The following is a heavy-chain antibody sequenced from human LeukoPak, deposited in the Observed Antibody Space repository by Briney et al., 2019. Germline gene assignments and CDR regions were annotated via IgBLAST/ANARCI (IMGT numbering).Heavy chain of an antibody. Sequence: GGSLRLSCAASGFTFSSYGMHWVRQAPGKGLEWVAVISYDGSSEYYADSVQGRFTVARDNSKNTMYLQMNSLRAEDTAVYYCAKDFRDGYNHPSYYFDSWGQGPWSPSP. V-gene: IGHV3-30*18. D-gene: IGHD5-24*01. J-gene: IGHJ4*02. CDR3: AKDFRDGYNHPSYYFDS. CDR2: ISYDGSSE. CDR1: GFTFSSYG.